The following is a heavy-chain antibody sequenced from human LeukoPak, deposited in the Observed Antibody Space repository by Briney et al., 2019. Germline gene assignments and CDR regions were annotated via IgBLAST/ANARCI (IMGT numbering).Heavy chain of an antibody. CDR2: INHSGST. D-gene: IGHD3-16*02. CDR1: GGSFSGYY. Sequence: SETLSLTCAVYGGSFSGYYWSWIRQPPGKGLEWIGEINHSGSTNYNPSLKSRVTISEDTSKNQSSLKLSPVTAADTAVYYCAREYYDYVWGSYRFDYWGEGTLVTVSS. CDR3: AREYYDYVWGSYRFDY. J-gene: IGHJ4*02. V-gene: IGHV4-34*01.